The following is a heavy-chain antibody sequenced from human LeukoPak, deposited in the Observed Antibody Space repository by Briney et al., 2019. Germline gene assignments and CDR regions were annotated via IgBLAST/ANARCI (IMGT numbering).Heavy chain of an antibody. CDR1: GDSFTAYY. V-gene: IGHV4-34*09. D-gene: IGHD2-2*01. J-gene: IGHJ4*02. CDR2: INRGGST. Sequence: PSETLSLTCAVSGDSFTAYYWNWIRQTPGKGLEWIGEINRGGSTYYNPSLKSRVTISVDTSKNQFSLKLSSVTAADTAVYYCARVRIDCSSTSCYHGSFDYWGQGTLVTVSS. CDR3: ARVRIDCSSTSCYHGSFDY.